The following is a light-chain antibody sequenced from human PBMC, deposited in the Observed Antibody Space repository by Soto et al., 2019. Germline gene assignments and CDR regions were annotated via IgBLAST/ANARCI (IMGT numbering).Light chain of an antibody. Sequence: QTVVTQSSSASASLGSSVKLTCTLSSGHRGYIIAWHQQQTGKAPRFLMKLESSGGYNKGSGIPDRFSGSSSGADRYLTISNLQFEDEADYYCETWDSDTWVFGGGTKLTVL. J-gene: IGLJ3*02. CDR3: ETWDSDTWV. CDR1: SGHRGYI. CDR2: LESSGGY. V-gene: IGLV4-60*02.